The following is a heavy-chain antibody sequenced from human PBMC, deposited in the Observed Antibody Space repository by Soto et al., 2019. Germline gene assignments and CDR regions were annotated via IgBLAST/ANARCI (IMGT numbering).Heavy chain of an antibody. D-gene: IGHD3-10*01. CDR1: GFTFSSYG. CDR2: IWYDGSNK. J-gene: IGHJ3*02. V-gene: IGHV3-33*01. CDR3: ATRSSYYYGSGSYYRPNDAFDI. Sequence: ESGGGVVQPGRSLRLSCAASGFTFSSYGMHWVRQAPGKGLEWVAVIWYDGSNKYYADSVKGRFTISRDNSKNTLYLQMNSLRAEDTAVYYCATRSSYYYGSGSYYRPNDAFDIWGQGTMVTVSS.